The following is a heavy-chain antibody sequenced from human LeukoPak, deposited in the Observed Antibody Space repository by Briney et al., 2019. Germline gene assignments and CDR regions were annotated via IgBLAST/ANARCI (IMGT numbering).Heavy chain of an antibody. CDR1: GFTFSNYD. D-gene: IGHD4-17*01. CDR3: AKTGYGVRYYFDY. J-gene: IGHJ4*02. CDR2: ISTSGGST. Sequence: GGSLRLSCAASGFTFSNYDMTWVRQAPGKGLEWVSAISTSGGSTNYADSVKGRFTISRDNSKNTLYLQMNSLRAEDTAVYYCAKTGYGVRYYFDYWGQGTLVTVAS. V-gene: IGHV3-23*01.